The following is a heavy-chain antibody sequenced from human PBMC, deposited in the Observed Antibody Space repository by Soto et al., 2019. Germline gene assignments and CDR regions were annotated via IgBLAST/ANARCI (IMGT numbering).Heavy chain of an antibody. CDR1: GFTFDDYT. V-gene: IGHV3-43*01. D-gene: IGHD6-19*01. CDR3: AKDKSSGWYYFDY. Sequence: GGSLRLSCAASGFTFDDYTMHWVRQAPGKGLEWVSLISWDGGSTYYADSVKGRFTISRDNSKNSLYLQMNSLRTEDTALYYCAKDKSSGWYYFDYWGQGTLVTVSS. J-gene: IGHJ4*02. CDR2: ISWDGGST.